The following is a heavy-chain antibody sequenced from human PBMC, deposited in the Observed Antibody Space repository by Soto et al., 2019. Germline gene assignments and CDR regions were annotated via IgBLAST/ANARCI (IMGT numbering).Heavy chain of an antibody. J-gene: IGHJ6*02. CDR1: GYTFTSYD. CDR3: AREKTSYGMDV. V-gene: IGHV1-8*01. CDR2: MNPNSGNT. Sequence: QVQLVQSGAEVKKPGASVKVSCKASGYTFTSYDIYWVRQATGQGLEWTGWMNPNSGNTGYAQKFQGRVTMTRNTXIXTAYLELSSLRSEDTAVYYCAREKTSYGMDVWGQGTTVTVSS.